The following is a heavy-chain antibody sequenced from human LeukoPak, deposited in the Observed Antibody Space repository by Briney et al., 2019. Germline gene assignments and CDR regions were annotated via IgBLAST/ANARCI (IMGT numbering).Heavy chain of an antibody. CDR1: GYTFTSYY. CDR2: INPNSGGT. J-gene: IGHJ4*02. Sequence: ASVKVSCKAPGYTFTSYYMHWVRQAPGQGLEWMGWINPNSGGTNYAQKFQGRVTMTRDTSISTAYMELSRLRSDDTAVYYCARAQYYYGSGRYNIDYWGQGTLVTVSS. V-gene: IGHV1-2*02. CDR3: ARAQYYYGSGRYNIDY. D-gene: IGHD3-10*01.